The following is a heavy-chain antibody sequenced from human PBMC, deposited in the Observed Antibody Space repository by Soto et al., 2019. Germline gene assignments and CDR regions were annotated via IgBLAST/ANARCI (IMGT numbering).Heavy chain of an antibody. CDR2: INPSGGST. V-gene: IGHV1-46*01. J-gene: IGHJ6*02. CDR1: GYTFTSYY. CDR3: ARDSSRYSYGPLVEEYYYYYGMEV. Sequence: ASVKVSCKASGYTFTSYYMHWVRQAPGQGLEWMGIINPSGGSTSYAQKFQGRVTMTRDTSTSTVYMELSSLRSEDTAVYYCARDSSRYSYGPLVEEYYYYYGMEVWGQGTTVTVSS. D-gene: IGHD5-18*01.